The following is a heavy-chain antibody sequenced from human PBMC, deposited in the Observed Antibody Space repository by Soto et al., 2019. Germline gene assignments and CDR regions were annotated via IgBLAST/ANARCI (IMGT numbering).Heavy chain of an antibody. D-gene: IGHD2-15*01. V-gene: IGHV1-3*01. J-gene: IGHJ5*02. Sequence: ASVKVSCKASGYTFTRYTMNWVRQAPGQRLEWMGWVNPDNGNTKSSQKFQDRVIITRDTSASTAYMDLSSLRSEDTAVYYCARGIATGQLDPWGQGTLVTVSS. CDR3: ARGIATGQLDP. CDR2: VNPDNGNT. CDR1: GYTFTRYT.